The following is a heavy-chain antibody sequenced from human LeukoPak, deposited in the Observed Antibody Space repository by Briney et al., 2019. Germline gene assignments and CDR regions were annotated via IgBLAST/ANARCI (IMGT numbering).Heavy chain of an antibody. CDR2: IYYGGST. Sequence: SETLPLTCSVSGVSISSSAYYWGWVRQPPGKGLEWIGSIYYGGSTYYNPSLRSRVTISVDTSKNQFSLNLYSVTAADTAVYYCARHDGTISLNWFDPWGQGSLVTVSS. CDR1: GVSISSSAYY. D-gene: IGHD3-3*01. J-gene: IGHJ5*02. V-gene: IGHV4-39*01. CDR3: ARHDGTISLNWFDP.